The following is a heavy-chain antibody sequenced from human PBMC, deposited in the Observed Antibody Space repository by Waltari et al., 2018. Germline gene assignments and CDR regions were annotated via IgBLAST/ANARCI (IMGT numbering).Heavy chain of an antibody. CDR3: AKGSSSFYYYYYMDV. Sequence: QVKLVVSGGGVVQPGGYVSSCWGECGGTFSSQGMHWVRQASGKGLEWVAFIRYDGSNKYYADSVKGRFTISRDNSKNTLYLQMNSLRAEDTAVYYCAKGSSSFYYYYYMDVWGKGTTVTVSS. CDR2: IRYDGSNK. CDR1: GGTFSSQG. V-gene: IGHV3-30*02. D-gene: IGHD2-2*01. J-gene: IGHJ6*03.